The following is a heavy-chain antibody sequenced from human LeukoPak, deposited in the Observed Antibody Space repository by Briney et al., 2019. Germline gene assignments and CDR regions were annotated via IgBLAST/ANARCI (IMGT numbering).Heavy chain of an antibody. CDR1: GYTLTSYD. Sequence: ASVKVSCKAFGYTLTSYDINWVRQATGQGLEWMGWMNPNSGNTGYAQKFQGRVTITRNTSISTAYMELSSLRSEDTAVYYCARVVKQTFLLGSSGYYLGYWGQGTLVTVSS. V-gene: IGHV1-8*03. CDR2: MNPNSGNT. CDR3: ARVVKQTFLLGSSGYYLGY. D-gene: IGHD3-22*01. J-gene: IGHJ4*02.